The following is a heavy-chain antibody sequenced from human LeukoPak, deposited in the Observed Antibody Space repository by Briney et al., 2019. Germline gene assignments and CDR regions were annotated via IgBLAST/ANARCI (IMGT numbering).Heavy chain of an antibody. CDR3: VKDKTSGSYYYMDV. Sequence: LAGRSLRLSCVASGFTFGDYAMHWVRQAPGKGLEWVSGISWNRDSIGYADSVKGRFTISRDNAKNSLYLQMNSLRHEDTALYDCVKDKTSGSYYYMDVWGKGTTVTVSS. CDR1: GFTFGDYA. CDR2: ISWNRDSI. V-gene: IGHV3-9*01. J-gene: IGHJ6*03. D-gene: IGHD3-22*01.